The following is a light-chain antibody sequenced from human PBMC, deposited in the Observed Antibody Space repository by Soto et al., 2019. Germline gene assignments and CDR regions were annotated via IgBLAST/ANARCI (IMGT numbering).Light chain of an antibody. CDR1: SSDVGFYNY. CDR2: DVT. J-gene: IGLJ2*01. CDR3: ISYAGTNNFVL. V-gene: IGLV2-8*01. Sequence: QSALTQPPSASGSPGQSVTISCTGTSSDVGFYNYVSWYQHHPGKAPKLIIYDVTNRPSGVPDRFSGSKSGNTASLTVSGIHAEDEADYYCISYAGTNNFVLFGGGTKLTVL.